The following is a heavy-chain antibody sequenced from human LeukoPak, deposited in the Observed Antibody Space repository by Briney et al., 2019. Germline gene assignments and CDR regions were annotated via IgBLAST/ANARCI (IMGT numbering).Heavy chain of an antibody. V-gene: IGHV3-23*01. CDR3: ARDAYDSSGYSGAVDY. D-gene: IGHD3-22*01. Sequence: GGSLRLSCAASGFTFSSYGMSWVRQAPGKGLEWVSAISGSGGSTYYADSVKGRFTISRDNAKNSLYLQMNSLRAEDTAVYYCARDAYDSSGYSGAVDYWGQGTLVTVSS. CDR1: GFTFSSYG. J-gene: IGHJ4*02. CDR2: ISGSGGST.